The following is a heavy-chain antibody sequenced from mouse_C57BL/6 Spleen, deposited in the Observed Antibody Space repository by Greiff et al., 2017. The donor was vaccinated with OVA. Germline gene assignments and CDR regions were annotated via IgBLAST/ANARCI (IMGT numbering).Heavy chain of an antibody. J-gene: IGHJ1*03. V-gene: IGHV1-39*01. CDR3: AREEEITTVEGYFDV. CDR2: INPNYGTT. CDR1: GYSFTDYN. Sequence: EVKLLESGPELVKPGASVKISCKASGYSFTDYNMNWVKQSNGKSLEWIGVINPNYGTTSYNQKFKGKATLTVDQSSSTAYMQLNSLTSEDSAVYYCAREEEITTVEGYFDVWGTGTTVTVSS. D-gene: IGHD1-1*01.